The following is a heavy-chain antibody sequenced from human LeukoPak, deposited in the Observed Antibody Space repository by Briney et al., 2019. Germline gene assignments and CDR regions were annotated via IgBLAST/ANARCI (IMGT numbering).Heavy chain of an antibody. J-gene: IGHJ4*02. CDR2: LYSGGTT. D-gene: IGHD1-14*01. V-gene: IGHV3-53*01. CDR3: AREPGTDYRKYYFDY. Sequence: QSGGSLRLSCAASGFTVSSYSMSWVRQAPEMGLEWVSVLYSGGTTYYADSVKGRFTISRDNSKNTLYLQMDSLRAEDTAVYYCAREPGTDYRKYYFDYWGQGTLVTVSP. CDR1: GFTVSSYS.